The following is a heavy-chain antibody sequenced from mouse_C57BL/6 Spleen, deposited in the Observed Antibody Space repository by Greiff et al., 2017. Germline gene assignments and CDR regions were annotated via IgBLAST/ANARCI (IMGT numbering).Heavy chain of an antibody. J-gene: IGHJ4*01. CDR3: ARRGRYGNYPYYYAMDY. CDR1: GYTFTDYN. D-gene: IGHD2-1*01. V-gene: IGHV1-18*01. CDR2: INPNNGGT. Sequence: EVKLVESGPELVKPGASVKIPCKASGYTFTDYNMDWVKQSHGKSLEWIGDINPNNGGTIYNQKFKGKATLTVDKSSSTAYMGLRRLTSEDTAVYDCARRGRYGNYPYYYAMDYWGQGTSLTVSS.